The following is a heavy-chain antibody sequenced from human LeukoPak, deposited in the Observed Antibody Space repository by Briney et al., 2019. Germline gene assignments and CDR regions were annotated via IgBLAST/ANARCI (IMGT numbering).Heavy chain of an antibody. CDR3: AIPYSSSWYGDY. J-gene: IGHJ4*02. Sequence: SVKVSCKASGGTFISYAISWVRQAPGQGLEWMGGIIPIFGTANYAQKFQGRVTITADKSTSTAYMELSSLRSEDTAVYYCAIPYSSSWYGDYWGQGTLVTVSS. CDR1: GGTFISYA. V-gene: IGHV1-69*06. D-gene: IGHD6-13*01. CDR2: IIPIFGTA.